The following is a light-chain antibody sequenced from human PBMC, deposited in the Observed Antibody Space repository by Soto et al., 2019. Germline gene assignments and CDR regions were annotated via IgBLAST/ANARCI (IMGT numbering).Light chain of an antibody. CDR2: DAS. CDR1: QSVNSD. CDR3: QQYNNWPLG. J-gene: IGKJ4*01. Sequence: EIVMTQSPATLSVSPGERATLSCRASQSVNSDLAWYQQKPGQAPRLLIHDASTRATGIPVRFSGSGSGTEFTLTISSLQSEDFAIYDCQQYNNWPLGFGGGTKVEIK. V-gene: IGKV3-15*01.